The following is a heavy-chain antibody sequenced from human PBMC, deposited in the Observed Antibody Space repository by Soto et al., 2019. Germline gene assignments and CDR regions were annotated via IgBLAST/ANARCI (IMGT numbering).Heavy chain of an antibody. D-gene: IGHD2-15*01. Sequence: SETLSLTCSVSGGSISSNSYSGGWIRQPPGKGLEWIGTLYSSRDTYYNPSLKSRVTISADTSQNQFSLDLTSVTATDTAVYFCARHPGYCSGGSCNGQYTLDVWGQGTTVTVSS. J-gene: IGHJ6*02. CDR1: GGSISSNSYS. V-gene: IGHV4-39*01. CDR3: ARHPGYCSGGSCNGQYTLDV. CDR2: LYSSRDT.